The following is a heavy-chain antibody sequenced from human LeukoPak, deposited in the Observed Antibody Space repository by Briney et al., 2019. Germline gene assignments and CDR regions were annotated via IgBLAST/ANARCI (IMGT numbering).Heavy chain of an antibody. V-gene: IGHV5-51*01. CDR1: GYSFTSYW. CDR3: ATQKPYYYDSSGYFDY. J-gene: IGHJ4*02. CDR2: IYPGDSDT. D-gene: IGHD3-22*01. Sequence: GESLKISCKGSGYSFTSYWIGWVRQMPGKGLEWMGIIYPGDSDTRYSPSFQGQVTISADKSISTAYLQWSSLKASDTAMYYCATQKPYYYDSSGYFDYWGQGTLVTVPS.